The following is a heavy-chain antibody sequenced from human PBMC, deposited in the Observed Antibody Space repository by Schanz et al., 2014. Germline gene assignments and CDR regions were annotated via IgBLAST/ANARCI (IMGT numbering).Heavy chain of an antibody. V-gene: IGHV3-64*01. D-gene: IGHD2-2*01. CDR1: GFTFSSYA. Sequence: EVQLVESGGGLVQPGGSLRLSCAASGFTFSSYAMHWVRQAPGKGLEYVSTINSNGGSTYYANSVKGRFSISRDNSKNTLYLQMGSLRAEDMAVYYCARGPSRGTYYYGMDVWGQGTTVTVSS. J-gene: IGHJ6*02. CDR3: ARGPSRGTYYYGMDV. CDR2: INSNGGST.